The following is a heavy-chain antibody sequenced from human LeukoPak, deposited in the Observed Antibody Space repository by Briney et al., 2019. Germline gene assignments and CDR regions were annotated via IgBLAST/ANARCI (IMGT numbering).Heavy chain of an antibody. D-gene: IGHD3-16*01. CDR1: GFIFSTYG. J-gene: IGHJ4*02. CDR3: AKDSLADIDY. V-gene: IGHV3-30*02. Sequence: GGSLRLSCAASGFIFSTYGMYWVRQAPGKGLEGVAFIRHDGSIKNYAGSVKGRSTIYRDNSKNPLELQMNSLRAEDTAVYYCAKDSLADIDYWGQGTLVTVSS. CDR2: IRHDGSIK.